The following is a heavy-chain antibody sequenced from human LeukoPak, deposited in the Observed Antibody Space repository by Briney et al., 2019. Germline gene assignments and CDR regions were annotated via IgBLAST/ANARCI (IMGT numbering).Heavy chain of an antibody. CDR3: ARGAVRDYSNY. V-gene: IGHV4-31*03. Sequence: PAETLSLTCTVSGVSISSGGYYWSWIRQHPGKGLEWIGYIYYRGSTYYYPSPKTRLTISLDTSNNQSSLKLSSVTAADTAAYYCARGAVRDYSNYWGQATLVTVSS. J-gene: IGHJ4*02. CDR2: IYYRGST. CDR1: GVSISSGGYY. D-gene: IGHD4-11*01.